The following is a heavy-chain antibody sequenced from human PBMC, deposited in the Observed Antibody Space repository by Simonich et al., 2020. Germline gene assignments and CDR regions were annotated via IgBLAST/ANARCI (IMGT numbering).Heavy chain of an antibody. D-gene: IGHD7-27*01. Sequence: QVQLQESGPGLVKPSETLSLTCAVSGYPISSGYYGGWIRQPPGKGLEWIGCIFHSGSTYDNPSLKSRGTISVDTSKNQFSLKLSSVTAADTALYYCARRELGTFDYWGQGTLVTVSS. V-gene: IGHV4-38-2*01. CDR2: IFHSGST. CDR1: GYPISSGYY. CDR3: ARRELGTFDY. J-gene: IGHJ4*02.